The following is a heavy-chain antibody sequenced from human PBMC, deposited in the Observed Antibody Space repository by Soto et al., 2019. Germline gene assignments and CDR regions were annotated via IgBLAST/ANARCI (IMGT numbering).Heavy chain of an antibody. J-gene: IGHJ5*02. Sequence: QVQLVESGGGVVQPGRSLRLSCAASGFTFSSYGMHWVRQAPGKGLEWVAVISYDGSNKYYADSVKGRFTISRDNSKNPRYLQMNSLRAEDTAVYYCAKDRGVYNWNSKSLGWLGPWGQRTLVTVSS. V-gene: IGHV3-30*18. CDR3: AKDRGVYNWNSKSLGWLGP. D-gene: IGHD1-7*01. CDR2: ISYDGSNK. CDR1: GFTFSSYG.